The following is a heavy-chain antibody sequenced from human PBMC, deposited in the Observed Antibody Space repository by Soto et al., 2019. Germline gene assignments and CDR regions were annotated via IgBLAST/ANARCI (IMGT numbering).Heavy chain of an antibody. J-gene: IGHJ4*02. D-gene: IGHD1-26*01. CDR1: GFTFSSYS. CDR3: ARDRSPGVPSNFDY. V-gene: IGHV3-48*01. CDR2: ISSSSSTI. Sequence: AGGSLRLSCAASGFTFSSYSMNWVRQAPGKGLEWVSYISSSSSTIYYADSVKGRFTISRDNAKNSLYLQMNSLRAEDTAVYYCARDRSPGVPSNFDYWGQGTLVTVSS.